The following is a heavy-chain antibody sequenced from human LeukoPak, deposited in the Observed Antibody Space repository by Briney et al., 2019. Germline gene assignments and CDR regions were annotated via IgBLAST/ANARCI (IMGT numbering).Heavy chain of an antibody. CDR3: ARGFAYYDFWSGYYPQYNWLDP. CDR2: MNPNSGNT. V-gene: IGHV1-8*01. CDR1: GYTFTSYD. D-gene: IGHD3-3*01. J-gene: IGHJ5*02. Sequence: ASVKVSCKASGYTFTSYDINWVRQATGQGLEWMGWMNPNSGNTGYAQKFQGRVTMTRNTSISTAYMELSSLRSEDTAVYYCARGFAYYDFWSGYYPQYNWLDPWGQGTLVTVSS.